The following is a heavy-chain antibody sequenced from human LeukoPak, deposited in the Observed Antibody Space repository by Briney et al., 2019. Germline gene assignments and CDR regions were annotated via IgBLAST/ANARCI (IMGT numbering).Heavy chain of an antibody. J-gene: IGHJ6*02. Sequence: GGSLRLSCAAPGFTFSSYSMNWVRQAPGKGLEWVSSISSSSSYIYYADSVKGRFTISRDNAKSSLYLQMNSLRAEDTAVYYCARDHVVVVPAANNYYYYGMDVWGQGTTVTVSS. CDR3: ARDHVVVVPAANNYYYYGMDV. V-gene: IGHV3-21*01. D-gene: IGHD2-2*01. CDR2: ISSSSSYI. CDR1: GFTFSSYS.